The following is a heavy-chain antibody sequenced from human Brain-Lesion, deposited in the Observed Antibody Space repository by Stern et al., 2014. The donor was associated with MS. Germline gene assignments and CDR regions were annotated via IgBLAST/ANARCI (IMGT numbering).Heavy chain of an antibody. V-gene: IGHV4-39*01. CDR1: GGSINTNNYY. Sequence: QLVESGPGLVKPSETLSLTCTVSGGSINTNNYYWGWIRQPPGKGLEWIGNIYSSGSPFYSPSLKSRVTMSVDTSKNQFSLKLSSVTAADTAVYYCARTGDDFGDYSLSYWGQGTLVTVSS. D-gene: IGHD4-17*01. CDR3: ARTGDDFGDYSLSY. CDR2: IYSSGSP. J-gene: IGHJ4*02.